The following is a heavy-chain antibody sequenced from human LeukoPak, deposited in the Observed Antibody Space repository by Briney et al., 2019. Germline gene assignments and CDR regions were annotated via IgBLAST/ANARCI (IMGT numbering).Heavy chain of an antibody. CDR3: ARERAYSNYVYYYYYMDV. CDR1: GYTFTSYG. Sequence: ASVKVSCKASGYTFTSYGISWVRQAPGQGLEWMGWISAYNGNTNYAQKLQGRVTMTTDTSTSTAYMELRSLRSDDTAVYYCARERAYSNYVYYYYYMDVWGKGTTVTVSS. V-gene: IGHV1-18*01. J-gene: IGHJ6*03. CDR2: ISAYNGNT. D-gene: IGHD4-11*01.